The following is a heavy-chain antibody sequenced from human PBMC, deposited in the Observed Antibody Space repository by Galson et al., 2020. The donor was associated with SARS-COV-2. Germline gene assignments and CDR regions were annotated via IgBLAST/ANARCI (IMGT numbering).Heavy chain of an antibody. J-gene: IGHJ6*03. CDR3: ARGAGQQLPKYYYYYYMDV. CDR1: GGSFSGYY. Sequence: SETLSLTCAVYGGSFSGYYWSWIRQPPGKGLEWIGEINHSGSTNYNPSLKSRVTISVDTSKNQFSLKLSSVTAADTAVYYCARGAGQQLPKYYYYYYMDVWGKGTTVTVSS. CDR2: INHSGST. D-gene: IGHD6-13*01. V-gene: IGHV4-34*01.